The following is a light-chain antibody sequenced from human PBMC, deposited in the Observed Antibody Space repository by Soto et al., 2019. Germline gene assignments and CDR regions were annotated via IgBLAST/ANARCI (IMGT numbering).Light chain of an antibody. J-gene: IGKJ1*01. Sequence: PGERATLSCRASQCISSNYLAWYQQTPGQAPRLLIYDASSRAAGIPDRFSGSGSGTDFTLTISRLEPEDFGVYYCQQYGGSPRTFGQGTKVEIK. CDR2: DAS. V-gene: IGKV3-20*01. CDR1: QCISSNY. CDR3: QQYGGSPRT.